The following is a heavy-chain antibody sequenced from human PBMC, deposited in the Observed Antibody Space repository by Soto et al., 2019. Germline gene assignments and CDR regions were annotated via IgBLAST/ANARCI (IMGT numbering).Heavy chain of an antibody. J-gene: IGHJ4*02. CDR1: GGSISSYY. D-gene: IGHD6-19*01. Sequence: SETLSLTCTVSGGSISSYYWSWIRQPPGKGLEWIGYIYYSGSTNYNPSLKSRVTISVDTSKNQFSLKLSSVTAADTAVYYCARVSSGWWYFDNWGQEALVTVSS. V-gene: IGHV4-59*01. CDR3: ARVSSGWWYFDN. CDR2: IYYSGST.